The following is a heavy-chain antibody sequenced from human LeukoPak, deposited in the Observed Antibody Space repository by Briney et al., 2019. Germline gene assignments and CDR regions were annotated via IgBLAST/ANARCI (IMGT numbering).Heavy chain of an antibody. CDR2: INPTNGDT. D-gene: IGHD6-19*01. CDR1: GYTFSDYY. Sequence: GASVKVSCKASGYTFSDYYIHWVRQAPGQGLEWMAWINPTNGDTNYAQKFQGRVAMTRDTSISTAYMELTRLISDDTAVYYCARVGSSGWYVHPTLDYWGQGTLVTVS. J-gene: IGHJ4*02. V-gene: IGHV1-2*02. CDR3: ARVGSSGWYVHPTLDY.